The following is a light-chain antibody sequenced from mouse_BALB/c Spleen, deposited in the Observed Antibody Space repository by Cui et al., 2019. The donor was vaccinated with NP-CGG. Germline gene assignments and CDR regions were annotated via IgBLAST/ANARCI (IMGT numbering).Light chain of an antibody. CDR1: IGAVIISNY. V-gene: IGLV1*01. CDR2: GTN. Sequence: AVVTQESALTTSPGETVTLTCRSSIGAVIISNYANWVQEKPDHLFTGLIGGTNNRVPGVPARFSGSLIGDKAALTITGAQTEDEAIYFCALWYSNHWVFGGGTKLTVL. J-gene: IGLJ1*01. CDR3: ALWYSNHWV.